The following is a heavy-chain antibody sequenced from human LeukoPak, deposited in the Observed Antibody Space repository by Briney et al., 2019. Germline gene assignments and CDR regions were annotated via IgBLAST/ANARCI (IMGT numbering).Heavy chain of an antibody. D-gene: IGHD2-15*01. CDR1: GFTFSSYA. J-gene: IGHJ3*02. CDR2: ISYDGSNK. CDR3: AREFVVVVAAAFDI. Sequence: GGPLRLSCAASGFTFSSYAMHWVRQAPGKGLEWVAVISYDGSNKYYADSVKGRFTISRDNSKNTLYLQMNSLRAEDTAVYYCAREFVVVVAAAFDIWGQGTMVTVSS. V-gene: IGHV3-30*04.